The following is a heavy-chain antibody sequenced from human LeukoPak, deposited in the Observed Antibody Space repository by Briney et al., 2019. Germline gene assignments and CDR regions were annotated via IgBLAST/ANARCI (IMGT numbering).Heavy chain of an antibody. Sequence: SQTLSLTCAISGDSVSSNSAAWNWIRQSPSRGLEWLGRTYYRSKWYNDYAVSVRSRITINPDTSKNQFSLQLNSVTPEDTAVYYCARDRYYYGSGSSYYFDYWGQGTLVTVSS. V-gene: IGHV6-1*01. CDR3: ARDRYYYGSGSSYYFDY. J-gene: IGHJ4*02. D-gene: IGHD3-10*01. CDR2: TYYRSKWYN. CDR1: GDSVSSNSAA.